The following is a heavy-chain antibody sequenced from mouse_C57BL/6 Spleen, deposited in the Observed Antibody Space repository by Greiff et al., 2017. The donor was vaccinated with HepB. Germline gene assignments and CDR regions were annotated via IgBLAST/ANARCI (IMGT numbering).Heavy chain of an antibody. D-gene: IGHD2-2*01. CDR1: GFTFSDYY. CDR2: INYDGSST. V-gene: IGHV5-16*01. J-gene: IGHJ2*01. CDR3: ARGLGYDGGCDY. Sequence: EVQVVESEGGLVQPGSSMKLSCTASGFTFSDYYMAWVRQVPEKGLEWVANINYDGSSTYYLDYLKSRFIISRDNAKNILYLQMISLKSEDTATYDCARGLGYDGGCDYWGQGTTLTVSS.